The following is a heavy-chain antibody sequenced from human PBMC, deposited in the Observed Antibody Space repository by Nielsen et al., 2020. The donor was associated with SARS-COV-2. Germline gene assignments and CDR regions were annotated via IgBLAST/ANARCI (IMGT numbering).Heavy chain of an antibody. CDR2: IWYDGSGI. D-gene: IGHD6-25*01. CDR1: GFTFGSYG. V-gene: IGHV3-33*01. CDR3: TRAPYSSGDFDF. Sequence: GGSLRLSCAASGFTFGSYGMHWVRQAPGKGLEWLAVIWYDGSGIYYADSVNGRFTISRDTSKNTLYLQMNSLRVEDTAVYYCTRAPYSSGDFDFWGQGTLVTVSS. J-gene: IGHJ4*02.